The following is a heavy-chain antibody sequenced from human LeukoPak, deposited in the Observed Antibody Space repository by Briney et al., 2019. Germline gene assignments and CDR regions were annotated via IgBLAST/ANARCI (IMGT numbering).Heavy chain of an antibody. CDR3: ARHAEVVGAYGDAFDI. V-gene: IGHV4-59*08. CDR2: IYYSGST. D-gene: IGHD1-26*01. Sequence: SETLSLTCTVSGGSISSYYWSWIRQPPGKGLEWIGYIYYSGSTNYNPSLKSRVTISVDTSKNQFSLKLSSVTAADTAVYYCARHAEVVGAYGDAFDIWGQGTMVTVSS. CDR1: GGSISSYY. J-gene: IGHJ3*02.